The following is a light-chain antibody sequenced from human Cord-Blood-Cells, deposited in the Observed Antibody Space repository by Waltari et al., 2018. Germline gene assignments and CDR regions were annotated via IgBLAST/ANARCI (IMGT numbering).Light chain of an antibody. CDR1: QSVSSSY. CDR3: QQYGSSPYT. CDR2: GAS. V-gene: IGKV3-20*01. J-gene: IGKJ2*01. Sequence: ELVLPQSPGTLSLSPGARATLSCRASQSVSSSYLAWYQQKPGQAPRLLIYGASSRATGIPDRFSGSGSGTDFTLTISRLEPEDFAVYYCQQYGSSPYTFGQGTKLEIK.